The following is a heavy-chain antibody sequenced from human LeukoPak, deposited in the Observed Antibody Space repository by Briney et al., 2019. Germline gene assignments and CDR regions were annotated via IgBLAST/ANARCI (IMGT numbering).Heavy chain of an antibody. CDR3: TTDPRY. Sequence: GGSLRLSCSASGLGRSSKETWMSWVRRAPGKGLEWIGRIKGKPDGGAIDYIAPVRGRFSISRDDSKNLVFLQMDSLKIEDTAVYYCTTDPRYWGQGTMVTVSS. V-gene: IGHV3-15*01. J-gene: IGHJ4*02. CDR1: GLGRSSKETW. CDR2: IKGKPDGGAI.